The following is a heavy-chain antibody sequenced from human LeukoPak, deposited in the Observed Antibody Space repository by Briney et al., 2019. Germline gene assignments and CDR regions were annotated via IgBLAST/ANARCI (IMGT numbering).Heavy chain of an antibody. D-gene: IGHD6-6*01. CDR2: ISAYNGNT. CDR3: ARDYPYSSSSLSYYYYRMDV. J-gene: IGHJ6*02. CDR1: GHTFTSYG. Sequence: ASVKVSCKASGHTFTSYGISWVRQAPGQGLEWMGWISAYNGNTNYAQKLQGRVTMTTDTSTSTAYMELRSLRSDDTAVYYCARDYPYSSSSLSYYYYRMDVWGQGTTVTVSS. V-gene: IGHV1-18*01.